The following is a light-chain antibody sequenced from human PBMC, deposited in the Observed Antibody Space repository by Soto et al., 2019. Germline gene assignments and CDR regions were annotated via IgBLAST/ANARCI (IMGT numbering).Light chain of an antibody. Sequence: EIVLTQSPGTLSLSPGERATLSCRASQSVPSKYLAWYQQNPGQAPRLLIYGASNRATGIPDKFSGSGSGTDFTLTISRLEPEDFAVYYCQQYGTSPRTCGQGTKVDIK. CDR3: QQYGTSPRT. V-gene: IGKV3-20*01. CDR1: QSVPSKY. CDR2: GAS. J-gene: IGKJ1*01.